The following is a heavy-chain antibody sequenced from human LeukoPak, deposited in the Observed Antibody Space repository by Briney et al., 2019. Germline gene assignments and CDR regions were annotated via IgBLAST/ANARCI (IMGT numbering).Heavy chain of an antibody. J-gene: IGHJ4*02. V-gene: IGHV4-4*07. CDR3: ARVPYSSGWYDY. Sequence: SETLSLTCTVSGGSISSYYWSRIRQPAGKGLEWIGRIYTSGSTNYNPSLKSRVTMSVDTSKNQFSLKLSSVTAADTAVYYCARVPYSSGWYDYWGQGTLVTVSS. CDR2: IYTSGST. D-gene: IGHD6-19*01. CDR1: GGSISSYY.